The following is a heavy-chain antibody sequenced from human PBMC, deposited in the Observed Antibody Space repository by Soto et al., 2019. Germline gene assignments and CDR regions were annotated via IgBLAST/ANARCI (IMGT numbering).Heavy chain of an antibody. Sequence: QITLKESGPTLVKPTQTLTLTCTFSGFSLNTGGLGVGWIRQPPGKAPEWLALIYWDDDKRYSPSLKSRLTITKDTSKNQVVLTMTNMDPVDTATYYCAHSRCGGDCLQSYSSHYYYGMDVWGQGTTVTVSS. CDR2: IYWDDDK. V-gene: IGHV2-5*02. CDR3: AHSRCGGDCLQSYSSHYYYGMDV. CDR1: GFSLNTGGLG. J-gene: IGHJ6*02. D-gene: IGHD2-21*02.